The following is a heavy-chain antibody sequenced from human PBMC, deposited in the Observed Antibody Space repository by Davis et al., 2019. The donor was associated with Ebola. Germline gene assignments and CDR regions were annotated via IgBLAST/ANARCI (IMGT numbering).Heavy chain of an antibody. CDR3: ARRGTSSRSYYWSNNGDGFDI. V-gene: IGHV5-51*01. D-gene: IGHD3-22*01. CDR1: GYSFRDYW. J-gene: IGHJ3*02. CDR2: FYPRDSDA. Sequence: GESLKISCKGSGYSFRDYWIGWVRQMPGKGLEWMGIFYPRDSDAKYSPSFQGLVTLSADESISTAFLQWSNLKASDTAMYYCARRGTSSRSYYWSNNGDGFDIWGPGTMVTVSS.